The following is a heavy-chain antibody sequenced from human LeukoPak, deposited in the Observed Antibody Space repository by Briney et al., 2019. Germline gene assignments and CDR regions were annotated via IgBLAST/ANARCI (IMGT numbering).Heavy chain of an antibody. Sequence: SVKVSCKASGGTFSSYAISWVRQAPGQGLEWMGGIIPIFGTANYAQKFQGRVTITADESTSTAYMELSSLRSEDTAVYYCARVDYGDYRNGDWGQGTLVTVSS. D-gene: IGHD4-17*01. CDR1: GGTFSSYA. CDR2: IIPIFGTA. V-gene: IGHV1-69*13. CDR3: ARVDYGDYRNGD. J-gene: IGHJ4*02.